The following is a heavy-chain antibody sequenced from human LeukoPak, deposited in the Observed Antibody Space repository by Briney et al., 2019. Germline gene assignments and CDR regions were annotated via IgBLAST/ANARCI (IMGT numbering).Heavy chain of an antibody. CDR3: ARAPYYYGSGSYSSYMDV. D-gene: IGHD3-10*01. J-gene: IGHJ6*03. CDR1: GFTFSRYW. CDR2: IKQDGSDK. V-gene: IGHV3-7*04. Sequence: PGGSLRLSCAASGFTFSRYWMSWVRQAPGKGLEWVANIKQDGSDKYYVDSVKGRFTISRDNAKNSLYLQMNSLRAEDTAVYYCARAPYYYGSGSYSSYMDVWGKGTTVTISS.